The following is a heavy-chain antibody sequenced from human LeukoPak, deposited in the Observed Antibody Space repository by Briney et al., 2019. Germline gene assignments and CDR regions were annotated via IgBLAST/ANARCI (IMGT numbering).Heavy chain of an antibody. J-gene: IGHJ4*02. CDR1: GDSVSSNTAA. D-gene: IGHD5-24*01. CDR2: TYSRSKWYY. V-gene: IGHV6-1*01. Sequence: SQTLSLTCAISGDSVSSNTAAWNWIRQSPSRGLEWLGRTYSRSKWYYDYAVSVKSRITINPDTSKNQFSLQLNSVTPEDTAVYYCARALPRDGYNSFFSGNFDYWGQGTLVTVSS. CDR3: ARALPRDGYNSFFSGNFDY.